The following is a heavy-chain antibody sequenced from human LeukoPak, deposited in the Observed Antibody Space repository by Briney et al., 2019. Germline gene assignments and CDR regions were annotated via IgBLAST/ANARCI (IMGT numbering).Heavy chain of an antibody. Sequence: SETLSLTCAANGASFSDYYWVWIRQPPGKGLEWIGEINRSGSTHTNPSLKSRVTMSIDTSKNQFSLNLISVTAADTAVYYCARSSEIQLWYSQYNWFDPWGQGTLVTVPS. CDR1: GASFSDYY. J-gene: IGHJ5*02. CDR2: INRSGST. D-gene: IGHD5-18*01. V-gene: IGHV4-34*01. CDR3: ARSSEIQLWYSQYNWFDP.